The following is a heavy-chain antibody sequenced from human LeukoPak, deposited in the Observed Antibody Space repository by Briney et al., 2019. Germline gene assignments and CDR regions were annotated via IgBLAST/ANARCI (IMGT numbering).Heavy chain of an antibody. CDR3: ARDLSQFYGDLLYYFDY. D-gene: IGHD4-17*01. CDR1: GFTFSSYS. CDR2: ISSSSSYI. J-gene: IGHJ4*02. V-gene: IGHV3-21*01. Sequence: PGGSLRLSCAASGFTFSSYSMNWVRQAPGKGLEWVSSISSSSSYIYYADSVKGRFTISRDNAKNSLYLQMNSLRAEDTAVYYCARDLSQFYGDLLYYFDYWGQGTLVTVSS.